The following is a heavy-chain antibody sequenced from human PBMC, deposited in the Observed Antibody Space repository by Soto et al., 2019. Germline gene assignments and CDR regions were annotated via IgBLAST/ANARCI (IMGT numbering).Heavy chain of an antibody. D-gene: IGHD2-2*02. CDR1: GYTFTGYY. J-gene: IGHJ6*02. V-gene: IGHV1-2*02. CDR3: AREDIVVVPAALRVYYYYGMDV. Sequence: ASVKVSCKASGYTFTGYYMHWVRQAPGQGLEWMGWINPNSGGTNYAQKFQGRVTMTRDTSISTAYMELSRLRSDDTAVYYCAREDIVVVPAALRVYYYYGMDVWGQGTTVTVAS. CDR2: INPNSGGT.